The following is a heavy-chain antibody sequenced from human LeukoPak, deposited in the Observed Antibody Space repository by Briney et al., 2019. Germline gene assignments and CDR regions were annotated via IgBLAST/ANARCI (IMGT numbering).Heavy chain of an antibody. V-gene: IGHV1-46*01. J-gene: IGHJ4*02. CDR2: INPSGGST. CDR1: GYTFTSYY. CDR3: ARTDIVATTKIAVAGGPIPSFDY. D-gene: IGHD5-12*01. Sequence: GASVKVSCKASGYTFTSYYMHWVRQAPGQGLEWMGIINPSGGSTSYAQKFQGRVTMTRDTSTSTVYMELSSLRSEDTAVYYCARTDIVATTKIAVAGGPIPSFDYWGQGTLVTVSS.